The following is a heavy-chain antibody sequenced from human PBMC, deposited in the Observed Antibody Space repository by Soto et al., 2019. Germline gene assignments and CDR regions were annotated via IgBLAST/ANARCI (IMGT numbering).Heavy chain of an antibody. Sequence: EVHLVESGGGLVQPGGSLRLSCAASGFTFSDYSMNWVRQAPGKGLEWISYISSTSGAVYYADSVKGRFTISRDNAKNSLYVQMNSLRDEDTAVYYCARGSFNRFDYWGQGTLVTVSS. CDR1: GFTFSDYS. CDR2: ISSTSGAV. V-gene: IGHV3-48*02. CDR3: ARGSFNRFDY. J-gene: IGHJ4*02. D-gene: IGHD3-10*01.